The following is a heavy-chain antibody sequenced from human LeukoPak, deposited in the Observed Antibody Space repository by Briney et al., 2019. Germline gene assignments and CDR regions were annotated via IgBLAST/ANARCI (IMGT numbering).Heavy chain of an antibody. V-gene: IGHV4-4*07. J-gene: IGHJ6*02. Sequence: PSETLSLTCAVSGGSITSYDWSWILQPAGKGLEWIGRIYSSGSTNYNPSLRSRVTMSVDTSKNQFSLKVNSVTAADTALYYCARANYYDSGGFFPYGLDVWGHGTTVTVSS. D-gene: IGHD3-22*01. CDR3: ARANYYDSGGFFPYGLDV. CDR2: IYSSGST. CDR1: GGSITSYD.